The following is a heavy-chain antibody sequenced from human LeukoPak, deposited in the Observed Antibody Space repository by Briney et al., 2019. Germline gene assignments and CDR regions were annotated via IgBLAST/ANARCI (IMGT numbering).Heavy chain of an antibody. CDR1: GFTFSNSG. CDR2: ISGSGGST. D-gene: IGHD3-22*01. Sequence: PGGTLRLSCAASGFTFSNSGMSWVRQAPGKGLEWVSAISGSGGSTYYADSVKGRFTISRDNSKNTLYLQMNSLRAEDTAVYYCAKDNEYYYDSSALRGAFDIWGQGTMVTVSS. J-gene: IGHJ3*02. V-gene: IGHV3-23*01. CDR3: AKDNEYYYDSSALRGAFDI.